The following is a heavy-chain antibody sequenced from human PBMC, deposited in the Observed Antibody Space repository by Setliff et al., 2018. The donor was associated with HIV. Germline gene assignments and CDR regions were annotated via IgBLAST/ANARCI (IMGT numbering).Heavy chain of an antibody. D-gene: IGHD6-25*01. CDR1: GYTFTGYY. CDR2: INPNSGGT. V-gene: IGHV1-2*06. J-gene: IGHJ4*01. Sequence: ASVKVSCKASGYTFTGYYMHWVRQAPGQGLEWMGRINPNSGGTNYAQKFQGRVTMTRDTSMNTAYMELSRLRSDDTAVYYCARVPSGAAGLVRAGFYFWGQGTLVTVSS. CDR3: ARVPSGAAGLVRAGFYF.